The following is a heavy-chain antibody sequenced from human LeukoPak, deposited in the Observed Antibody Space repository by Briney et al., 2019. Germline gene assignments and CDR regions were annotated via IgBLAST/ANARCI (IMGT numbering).Heavy chain of an antibody. V-gene: IGHV3-23*01. CDR3: AKSPTYGSGSYSYYFDY. J-gene: IGHJ4*02. Sequence: PGGSLRLSCAASGFSVTNYGMSWVRKAPGKGLEWVSAISGSGGSTYYADSVKGRFTISRDNSKNTLYLQMNSLRAEDTAVYYCAKSPTYGSGSYSYYFDYWGQGTLVTVSS. D-gene: IGHD3-10*01. CDR1: GFSVTNYG. CDR2: ISGSGGST.